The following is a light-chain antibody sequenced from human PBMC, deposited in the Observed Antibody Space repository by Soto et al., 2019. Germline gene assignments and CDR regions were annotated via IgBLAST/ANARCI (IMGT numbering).Light chain of an antibody. CDR2: GAS. V-gene: IGKV3-15*01. CDR1: QSVSSN. J-gene: IGKJ1*01. Sequence: EIVMTHSPATLSVSPGERATLSCRASQSVSSNLAWYQQKPGQAPRLLIYGASTRATGIPARFSGSGSGTEFTLTICSLQSEDFAVYYCQQYNNWPRTFGQGTK. CDR3: QQYNNWPRT.